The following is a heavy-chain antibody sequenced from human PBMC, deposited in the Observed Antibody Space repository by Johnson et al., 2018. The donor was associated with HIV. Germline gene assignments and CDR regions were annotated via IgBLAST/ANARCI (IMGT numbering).Heavy chain of an antibody. V-gene: IGHV3-20*04. CDR1: GFTFDDYG. D-gene: IGHD5-18*01. J-gene: IGHJ3*02. CDR2: SNWDGGST. Sequence: VQLLESGGGVVRPGGSLRLSCAASGFTFDDYGMSWVRQAPGKGLEWVHGSNWDGGSTGYADSMKGRLTISRENDKNSLYLQINSLRAEDTALYYCARVRGYSYVLDAFDIWGQGTMVTVSS. CDR3: ARVRGYSYVLDAFDI.